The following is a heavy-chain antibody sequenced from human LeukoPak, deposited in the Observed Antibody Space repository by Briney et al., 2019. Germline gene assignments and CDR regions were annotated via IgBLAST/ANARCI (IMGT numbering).Heavy chain of an antibody. V-gene: IGHV4-59*01. CDR3: ARGGYYFDY. CDR2: IYYSGST. CDR1: GGAIYSYY. J-gene: IGHJ4*02. Sequence: PSETLSLTCSVSGGAIYSYYWSWIRQPPGKGLEWIGYIYYSGSTNYTPSLKSRVARSVDSSKSQFCLKLRSVTAADTAVCYCARGGYYFDYWGQGTLATVSS. D-gene: IGHD3-16*01.